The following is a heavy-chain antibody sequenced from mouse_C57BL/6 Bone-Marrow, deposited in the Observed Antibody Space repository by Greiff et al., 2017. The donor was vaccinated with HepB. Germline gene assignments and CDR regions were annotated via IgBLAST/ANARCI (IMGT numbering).Heavy chain of an antibody. Sequence: DVMLVESGGGLVQPGGSLKLSCAASGFTFSDYGMAWVRQAPRKGPEWVAFISNLAYSIYYADTVTGRFTISRENAKNTLYLEMSSLRSEDTAMYYCAKKGYGSSYGWYFDVWGTGTTVTVSS. CDR2: ISNLAYSI. J-gene: IGHJ1*03. V-gene: IGHV5-15*01. CDR3: AKKGYGSSYGWYFDV. D-gene: IGHD1-1*01. CDR1: GFTFSDYG.